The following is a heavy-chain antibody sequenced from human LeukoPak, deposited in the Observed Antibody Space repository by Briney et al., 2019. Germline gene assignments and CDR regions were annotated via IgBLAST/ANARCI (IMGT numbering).Heavy chain of an antibody. CDR3: ARGGHYCSGGSCYYTREDFDY. D-gene: IGHD2-15*01. CDR1: GYTFTSYA. Sequence: ASVKVSCKASGYTFTSYAMHWVRQAPGQRLEWMGWINAGNGNTKYSQEFQGRVTITRDTSASTAYMELSSLRSEDMAVYYCARGGHYCSGGSCYYTREDFDYWGQGTLVTVSS. J-gene: IGHJ4*02. CDR2: INAGNGNT. V-gene: IGHV1-3*03.